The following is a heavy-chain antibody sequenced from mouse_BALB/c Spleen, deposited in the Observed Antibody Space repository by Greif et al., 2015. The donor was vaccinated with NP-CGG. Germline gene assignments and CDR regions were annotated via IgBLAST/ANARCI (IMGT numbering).Heavy chain of an antibody. CDR2: INPSTGYT. Sequence: QVQLQQSGAELAKPGASVKMSCKASGYTFTSYWMHWVKQRPGQGLEWIGYINPSTGYTEYNQKFKDKATLTADKSSSTAYMQLSSLTSEDSAVYYCAFYDGYYFDYWGRGTTLTVSS. D-gene: IGHD2-3*01. CDR1: GYTFTSYW. V-gene: IGHV1-7*01. J-gene: IGHJ2*01. CDR3: AFYDGYYFDY.